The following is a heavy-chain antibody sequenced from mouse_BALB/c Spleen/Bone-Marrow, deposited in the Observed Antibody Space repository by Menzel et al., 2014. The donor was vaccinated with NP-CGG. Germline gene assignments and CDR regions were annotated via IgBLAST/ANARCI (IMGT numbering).Heavy chain of an antibody. D-gene: IGHD1-1*01. CDR2: IDPANGNT. J-gene: IGHJ3*01. V-gene: IGHV14-3*02. CDR3: ANYYYGSSLFAY. CDR1: GFNIKDTY. Sequence: DVQLQEPGAELVKPGASVKLSCTASGFNIKDTYMHWVKQRPEQGLEWIGRIDPANGNTKYDPKFQGKATITADTSSNTAYLQLSSLTSEDTAVYYCANYYYGSSLFAYWGQGTLVTVSA.